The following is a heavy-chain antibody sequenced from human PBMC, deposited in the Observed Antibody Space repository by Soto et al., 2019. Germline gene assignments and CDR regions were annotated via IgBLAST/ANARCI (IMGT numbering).Heavy chain of an antibody. V-gene: IGHV2-70*04. D-gene: IGHD1-1*01. J-gene: IGHJ4*02. Sequence: SGPTLVNPTQTLTLTCTFSGFSLTSNEMRVTWIRQPPGKALEWLARIDWDGEKFYSSSLRTRLTISKDSSKKQVVLTMTNMDPVDTATYYCARTTNTGTDYWGQGTLVTVSS. CDR2: IDWDGEK. CDR1: GFSLTSNEMR. CDR3: ARTTNTGTDY.